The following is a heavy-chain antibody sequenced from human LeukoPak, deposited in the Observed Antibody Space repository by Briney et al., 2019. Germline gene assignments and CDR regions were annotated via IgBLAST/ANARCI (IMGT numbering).Heavy chain of an antibody. Sequence: GGSLRLSCAASGFTFSSYGMHWVRQAPGKGLEWVAFIRYDGSDKYYADSVEGRFTISRDNSKNTLYLQMNSLRAEDTAVYYCAKDFIGQQLVYNNWFDPWGQGTLVTVSS. J-gene: IGHJ5*02. V-gene: IGHV3-30*02. D-gene: IGHD6-13*01. CDR2: IRYDGSDK. CDR1: GFTFSSYG. CDR3: AKDFIGQQLVYNNWFDP.